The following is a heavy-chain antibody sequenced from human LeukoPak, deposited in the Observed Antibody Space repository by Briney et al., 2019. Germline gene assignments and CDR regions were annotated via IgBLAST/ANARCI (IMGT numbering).Heavy chain of an antibody. V-gene: IGHV4-59*01. Sequence: SETLSLTCTVSGGSISSYYWSWIRQPPGKGLEWIGYIYYSGSTNYNPSLKSRVTISVDTSKNQFSLKLSSVTAADTAVYYCARADAYYDFWSDAFDIWGQGTMVTVSS. CDR1: GGSISSYY. J-gene: IGHJ3*02. CDR2: IYYSGST. D-gene: IGHD3-3*01. CDR3: ARADAYYDFWSDAFDI.